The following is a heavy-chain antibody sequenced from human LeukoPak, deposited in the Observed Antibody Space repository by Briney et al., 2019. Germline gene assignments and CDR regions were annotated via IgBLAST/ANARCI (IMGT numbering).Heavy chain of an antibody. D-gene: IGHD3-22*01. CDR2: IIPIFGTA. Sequence: ASVKVSCKASGGTFSSYAISWVRQAPGQGLEWMGGIIPIFGTANYAQKFQGRVTITADESTSTAYMELRSLRSDDTAVYYCAREDYYDSSGYYNYWGQGTLVTVSS. V-gene: IGHV1-69*13. J-gene: IGHJ4*02. CDR3: AREDYYDSSGYYNY. CDR1: GGTFSSYA.